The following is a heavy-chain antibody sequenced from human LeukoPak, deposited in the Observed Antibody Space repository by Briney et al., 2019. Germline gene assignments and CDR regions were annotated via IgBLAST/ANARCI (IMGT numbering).Heavy chain of an antibody. V-gene: IGHV4-31*03. CDR1: GGSISSGRYY. Sequence: PSQTLSLTCTVSGGSISSGRYYWSWIRQHAGKGLEWIGYIDYSGTTYYNPSLKSRLEISVDTSKNQFSLKLSSVTAADTAVYYCARRYSSSWYPFDYWGQGTLVTVSS. CDR2: IDYSGTT. D-gene: IGHD6-13*01. J-gene: IGHJ4*02. CDR3: ARRYSSSWYPFDY.